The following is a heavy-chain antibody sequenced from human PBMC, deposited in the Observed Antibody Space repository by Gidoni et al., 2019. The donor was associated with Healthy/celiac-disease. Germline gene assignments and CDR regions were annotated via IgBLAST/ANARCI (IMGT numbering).Heavy chain of an antibody. V-gene: IGHV3-11*05. J-gene: IGHJ4*02. Sequence: QVQLVESGGGLVKPGGSLRLSCAASGFTFSDYYMSWIRQAPGKGLEWVSYISSSSSYTNYADSVKGRFTISRDNAKNSLYLQMNSLRAEDTAVYYCARDPIPHSSGWYESPDYWGQGTLVTVSS. CDR3: ARDPIPHSSGWYESPDY. D-gene: IGHD6-19*01. CDR2: ISSSSSYT. CDR1: GFTFSDYY.